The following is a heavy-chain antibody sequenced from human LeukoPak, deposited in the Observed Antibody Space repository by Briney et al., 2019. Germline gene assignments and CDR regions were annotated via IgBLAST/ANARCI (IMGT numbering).Heavy chain of an antibody. V-gene: IGHV3-48*02. Sequence: QPGGSLRLSCAATGSMFSSYSMNWVRQAPGKGLEWVSYISSSSTTIHYADSVKGRFTISRDNAKNSLYLQMNSLRDEDTAVYYCARTGNLDYWGQGTLVTVSS. CDR2: ISSSSTTI. CDR1: GSMFSSYS. J-gene: IGHJ4*02. CDR3: ARTGNLDY.